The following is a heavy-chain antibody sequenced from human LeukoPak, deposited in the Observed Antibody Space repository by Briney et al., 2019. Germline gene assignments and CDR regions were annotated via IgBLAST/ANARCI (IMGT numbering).Heavy chain of an antibody. CDR3: ARGPRGSYYYYYGMDV. CDR1: GGSISSYY. D-gene: IGHD1-26*01. V-gene: IGHV4-34*01. CDR2: INHSGST. Sequence: SETLSLTCTVSGGSISSYYWSWIRQPPGKGLEWIGEINHSGSTNYNPSLKSRVTISVDTSKNQFSLKLSSVTAADTAVYYCARGPRGSYYYYYGMDVWGQGTTVTVSS. J-gene: IGHJ6*02.